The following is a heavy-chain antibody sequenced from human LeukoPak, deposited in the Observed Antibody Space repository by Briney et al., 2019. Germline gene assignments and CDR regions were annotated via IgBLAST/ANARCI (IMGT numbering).Heavy chain of an antibody. D-gene: IGHD5-12*01. CDR3: AKHLVATTPFFDY. V-gene: IGHV4-59*08. CDR1: GDSISRFY. Sequence: ASETLSLTCTVSGDSISRFYWSWIRQPPGKGLEWIAFIYYSGSTNYNPSLKSRVSISMDTPRNQFSLRLGSVTATDTAVYYCAKHLVATTPFFDYWGQGILVTVSS. J-gene: IGHJ4*02. CDR2: IYYSGST.